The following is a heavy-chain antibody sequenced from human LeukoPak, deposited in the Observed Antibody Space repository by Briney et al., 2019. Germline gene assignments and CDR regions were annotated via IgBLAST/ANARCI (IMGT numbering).Heavy chain of an antibody. J-gene: IGHJ2*01. Sequence: GGSLRLSCAASVFTFSNAWMSWVRQAPGEGREWVGLIKSKTDGGTTDYAAPVKGRFTISRDDSKNTLYLQMNSLKTEDTAVYYCTTQTLGYFDLWGRGTLVTVSS. CDR1: VFTFSNAW. CDR2: IKSKTDGGTT. CDR3: TTQTLGYFDL. V-gene: IGHV3-15*01.